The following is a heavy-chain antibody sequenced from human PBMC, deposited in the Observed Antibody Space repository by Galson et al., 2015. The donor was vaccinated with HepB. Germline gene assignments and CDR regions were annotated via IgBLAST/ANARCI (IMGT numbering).Heavy chain of an antibody. CDR1: GYSFTSYW. J-gene: IGHJ4*02. V-gene: IGHV5-51*01. CDR2: IYPGDSDT. Sequence: QSGAEVKKPGESLKISCKGSGYSFTSYWIGWVRQMPGKGLEWMGIIYPGDSDTRYSPSFQGQVTISADKSISTAYLQWSSLKASDTAMYYCARQPADYYDSSGYYPGLDWGQGTLVTVSS. D-gene: IGHD3-22*01. CDR3: ARQPADYYDSSGYYPGLD.